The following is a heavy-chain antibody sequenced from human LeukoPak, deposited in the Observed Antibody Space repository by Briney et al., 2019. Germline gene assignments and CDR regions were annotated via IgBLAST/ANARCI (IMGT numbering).Heavy chain of an antibody. V-gene: IGHV3-48*03. CDR2: ISGSGSTI. D-gene: IGHD6-6*01. CDR1: GFTFSSYE. CDR3: ARGASWKSIAALDY. Sequence: GGSLRLSCAASGFTFSSYEMNWVRQAPGRGLEWVSYISGSGSTIYYADSVKGRFTISRDNAKNSVFLQMNSLRAEDTAVYFCARGASWKSIAALDYWGQGTLVTVSS. J-gene: IGHJ4*02.